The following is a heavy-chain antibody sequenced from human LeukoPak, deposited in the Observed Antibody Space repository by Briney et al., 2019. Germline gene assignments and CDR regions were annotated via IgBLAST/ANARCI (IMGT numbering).Heavy chain of an antibody. CDR1: GGTFSSYA. J-gene: IGHJ3*02. CDR3: ARDFTMVDGQAFDI. CDR2: IIPIFGTA. Sequence: SVKVSCKASGGTFSSYAISWVRQAPGQGLEWMGRIIPIFGTANYAQKFQGRVTITTDGSTSTAYMELSSLRSEDTAVYYCARDFTMVDGQAFDIWGQGTMVTASS. V-gene: IGHV1-69*05. D-gene: IGHD3-10*01.